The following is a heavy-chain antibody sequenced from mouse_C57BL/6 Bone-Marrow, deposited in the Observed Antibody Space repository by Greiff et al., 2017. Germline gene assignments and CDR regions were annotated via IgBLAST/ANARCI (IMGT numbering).Heavy chain of an antibody. CDR1: GFTFSSYT. Sequence: DVKLVESGGGLVKPGGSLKISCAASGFTFSSYTMYWVRQTPEKRLQWVAAISGGGGNTYYPDSVKGRFTISRDNDKNILYLQMSSRRSEDTALYYCSRQVTTVLATKYFDVWGTGTTVTVSS. J-gene: IGHJ1*03. D-gene: IGHD1-1*01. V-gene: IGHV5-9*01. CDR2: ISGGGGNT. CDR3: SRQVTTVLATKYFDV.